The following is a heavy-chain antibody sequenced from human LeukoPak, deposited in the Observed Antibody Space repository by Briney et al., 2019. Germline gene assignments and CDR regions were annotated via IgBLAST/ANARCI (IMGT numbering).Heavy chain of an antibody. CDR1: GFTFDDYA. Sequence: GRSLRLSCAASGFTFDDYAMHWVRHAPGKGLEWVSGISWNSGSIGYADSVKGRFTISRDNAKNSLYLQMNSLRAEDTALYYCAKDRYSSSTYGMDVWGQGTTVTVSS. CDR2: ISWNSGSI. J-gene: IGHJ6*02. D-gene: IGHD6-13*01. CDR3: AKDRYSSSTYGMDV. V-gene: IGHV3-9*01.